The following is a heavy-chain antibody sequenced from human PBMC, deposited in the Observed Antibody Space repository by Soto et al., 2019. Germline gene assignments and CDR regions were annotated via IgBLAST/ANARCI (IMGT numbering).Heavy chain of an antibody. V-gene: IGHV1-3*01. Sequence: ASVKVSCKASGYTFTSYSMHWVRQAPGQRLEWMGWINAANGDTKYSQKFQGRVTITRDTSASTAYMELSSLRSEDTAVYYCARAPSPYYYDSSGYLGPLSPHGYYGMDVWGQGTKVTVSS. J-gene: IGHJ6*02. CDR2: INAANGDT. CDR3: ARAPSPYYYDSSGYLGPLSPHGYYGMDV. D-gene: IGHD3-22*01. CDR1: GYTFTSYS.